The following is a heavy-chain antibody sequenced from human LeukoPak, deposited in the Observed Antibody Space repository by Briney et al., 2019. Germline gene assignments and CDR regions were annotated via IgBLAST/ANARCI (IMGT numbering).Heavy chain of an antibody. V-gene: IGHV1-2*02. J-gene: IGHJ4*02. D-gene: IGHD1-26*01. CDR3: ARAPGSYAPFDY. CDR2: INPNSGGT. CDR1: GYTFTGYY. Sequence: GASVKVSCKASGYTFTGYYMHWVRQAPGQGLEWMGWINPNSGGTNYAQKFQGRVTMTRDTSISTAYMELCRLRSDDTAVYYCARAPGSYAPFDYWGQGTLVTVSS.